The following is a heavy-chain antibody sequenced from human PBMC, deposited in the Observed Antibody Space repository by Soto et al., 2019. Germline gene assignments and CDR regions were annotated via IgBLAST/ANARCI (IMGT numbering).Heavy chain of an antibody. D-gene: IGHD6-13*01. CDR1: GFSVSGFY. Sequence: QVQLVESGGGLVTPGGSLRLSCVASGFSVSGFYMSWIRQAPGKGLEWVSYISSGGGTIFYADSVKGRSTTSRDNAKNSLYLQMNSLRAEDTAVYYCAKKEYTSSWYGIDYWGQGTLVTVSS. V-gene: IGHV3-11*01. CDR2: ISSGGGTI. CDR3: AKKEYTSSWYGIDY. J-gene: IGHJ4*02.